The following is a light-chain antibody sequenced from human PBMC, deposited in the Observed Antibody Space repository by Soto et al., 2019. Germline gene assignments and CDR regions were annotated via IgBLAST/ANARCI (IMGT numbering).Light chain of an antibody. Sequence: EILLTHSPGTLSLSPGERATLSCRASQSVRSSYLAWYQQKPGQAPRLLIYGASSRATGIPDRFSGSGSGTDFTLTINRLEPEDFAVYYCQQFGSSPLTFGGGTKVDIK. CDR3: QQFGSSPLT. CDR1: QSVRSSY. V-gene: IGKV3-20*01. J-gene: IGKJ4*01. CDR2: GAS.